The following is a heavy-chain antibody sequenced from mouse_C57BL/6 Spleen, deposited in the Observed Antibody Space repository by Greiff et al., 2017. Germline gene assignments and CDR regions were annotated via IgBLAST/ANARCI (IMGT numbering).Heavy chain of an antibody. CDR2: IDPETGGT. Sequence: QVQLQQSGAELVKPGASVKLSCKASGYTFTDYEMHWVKQTPVQGLEWIGAIDPETGGTAYNQKFKGKAILTADKSSSTAYMELRSLTSEDSAVYYCTRNWDCCLDDGGQGTSVTVSS. J-gene: IGHJ4*01. CDR3: TRNWDCCLDD. V-gene: IGHV1-15*01. D-gene: IGHD4-1*01. CDR1: GYTFTDYE.